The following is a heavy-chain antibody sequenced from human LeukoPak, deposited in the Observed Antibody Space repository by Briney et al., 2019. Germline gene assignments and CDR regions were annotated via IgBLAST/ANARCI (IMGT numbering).Heavy chain of an antibody. CDR2: ISYDGSNK. V-gene: IGHV3-30-3*01. CDR1: EFTFSSYA. D-gene: IGHD6-13*01. Sequence: GGSLRLSCAASEFTFSSYAMHWVRQAPGKGLEWVAVISYDGSNKYYADSVKGRFTISRDNYKNTLYLQMNSLRAEDTAVYYCARDVVGSSNNGMDVWGQGTTVTVSS. J-gene: IGHJ6*02. CDR3: ARDVVGSSNNGMDV.